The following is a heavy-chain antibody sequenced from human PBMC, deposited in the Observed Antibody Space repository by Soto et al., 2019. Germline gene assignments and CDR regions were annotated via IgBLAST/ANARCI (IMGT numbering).Heavy chain of an antibody. V-gene: IGHV1-18*01. CDR1: GYRFTSYG. CDR2: INPNNGNT. D-gene: IGHD7-27*01. CDR3: ARDLNLGLGDY. J-gene: IGHJ4*02. Sequence: QVQLVQSGAEVKKPGASVKVSCKASGYRFTSYGISWVRQAPGQGLEWMGWINPNNGNTKNAQKVQGRVTMTTDTSTSTAYMELRSLRSDDTAVYYCARDLNLGLGDYWGQGTLVTVSS.